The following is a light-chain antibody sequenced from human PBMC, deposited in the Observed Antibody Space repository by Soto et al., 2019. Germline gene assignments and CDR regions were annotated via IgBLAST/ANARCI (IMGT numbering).Light chain of an antibody. V-gene: IGLV1-47*01. CDR2: ANN. Sequence: QSVLTQPPSASGTPGQRVTIACSGSGSNVGTSYVYWYQQLPGTAPKLLIYANNQRPSGVPDRFSGSKSGTSASLAISGLRNEDEADYYCAAWDDSLSGRVFGGGTKLTVL. CDR1: GSNVGTSY. CDR3: AAWDDSLSGRV. J-gene: IGLJ3*02.